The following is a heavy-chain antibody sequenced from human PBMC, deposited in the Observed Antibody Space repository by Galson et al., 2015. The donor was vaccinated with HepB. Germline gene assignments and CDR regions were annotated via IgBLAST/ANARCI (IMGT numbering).Heavy chain of an antibody. Sequence: SLRLSCAASGFTFSDYYMSWIRQAPGKGLEWVSYISSSSSYTNYADSVKGRFTISRDNAKNSLYLQMNSLRAEDTAVYYCARDNYDILTGYSDAFDIWGQGTMVTVSS. J-gene: IGHJ3*02. CDR1: GFTFSDYY. CDR3: ARDNYDILTGYSDAFDI. D-gene: IGHD3-9*01. CDR2: ISSSSSYT. V-gene: IGHV3-11*05.